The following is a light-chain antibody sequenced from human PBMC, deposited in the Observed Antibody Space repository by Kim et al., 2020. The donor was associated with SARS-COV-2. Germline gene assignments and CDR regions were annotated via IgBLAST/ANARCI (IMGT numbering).Light chain of an antibody. CDR3: QKYNSAPWT. CDR2: AAS. V-gene: IGKV1-27*01. Sequence: APVVDRVTITGRASQYLPQSLSWYQQRPGKVPLILIYAASTLQSGVPSRFSGSVSGTEFTLNIGSLQTEDVATYNCQKYNSAPWTFGPGTKVDIK. J-gene: IGKJ1*01. CDR1: QYLPQS.